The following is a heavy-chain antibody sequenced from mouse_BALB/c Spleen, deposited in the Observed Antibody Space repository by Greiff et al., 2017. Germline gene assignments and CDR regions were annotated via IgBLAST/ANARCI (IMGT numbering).Heavy chain of an antibody. D-gene: IGHD1-1*01. V-gene: IGHV14-1*02. J-gene: IGHJ1*01. CDR2: IDPENGNT. Sequence: EVQGVESGAELVRPGALVKLSCKASGFNIKDYYMHWVKQRPEQGLEWIGWIDPENGNTIYDPKFQGKASITADTSSNTAYLQLSSLTSEDTAVYYCARSDYYGSSFYFDVWGAGTTVTVSS. CDR1: GFNIKDYY. CDR3: ARSDYYGSSFYFDV.